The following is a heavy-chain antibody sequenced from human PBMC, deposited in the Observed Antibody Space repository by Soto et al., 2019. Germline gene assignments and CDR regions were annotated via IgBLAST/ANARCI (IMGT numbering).Heavy chain of an antibody. CDR3: ARAAMTIFGVPGGMDV. J-gene: IGHJ6*02. Sequence: QVQLVQSGAEVKKPGSSVKVSCKASRDTFNNYALSWVRQAPGQGLEWMGGVIPLFGTTNYAQKFQGRVTITAEKSTTTAYMELRSLRSEDTAAYYCARAAMTIFGVPGGMDVWGQGTTVTVSS. CDR2: VIPLFGTT. V-gene: IGHV1-69*06. CDR1: RDTFNNYA. D-gene: IGHD3-3*01.